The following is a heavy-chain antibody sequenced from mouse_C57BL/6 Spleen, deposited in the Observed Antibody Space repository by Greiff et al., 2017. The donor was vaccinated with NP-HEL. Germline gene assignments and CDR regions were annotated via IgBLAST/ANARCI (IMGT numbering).Heavy chain of an antibody. J-gene: IGHJ1*03. CDR1: GYTFTSYW. CDR2: IDPSDSYT. CDR3: ARRGIYYYGSSHFYWYFDV. D-gene: IGHD1-1*01. V-gene: IGHV1-69*01. Sequence: QVQLQQPGAELVMPGASVKLSCKASGYTFTSYWMHWVKQRPGQGLEWIGEIDPSDSYTNYNQKFKGKSTLTVDKSSSTAYMQLSSLTSEDSAVYYCARRGIYYYGSSHFYWYFDVWGTGTTVTVSS.